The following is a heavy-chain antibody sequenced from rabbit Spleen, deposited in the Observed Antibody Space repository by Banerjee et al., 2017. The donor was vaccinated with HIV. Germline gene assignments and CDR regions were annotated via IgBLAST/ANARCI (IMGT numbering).Heavy chain of an antibody. D-gene: IGHD4-1*01. CDR1: AFSFSNKTA. CDR3: ARDLDGAIGWNFGW. J-gene: IGHJ3*01. Sequence: QSLEEAGGDLLDTGASLLLLCSASAFSFSNKTAMWCVRQAPGKGLEWIACINAITGKAVYATWAKGRFTFSKTSSTTVTLQMTSLTAADTATYFCARDLDGAIGWNFGWWGQGTLVTVS. V-gene: IGHV1S40*01. CDR2: INAITGKA.